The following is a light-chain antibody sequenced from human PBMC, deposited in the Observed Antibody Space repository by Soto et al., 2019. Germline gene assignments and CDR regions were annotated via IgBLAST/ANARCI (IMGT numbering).Light chain of an antibody. V-gene: IGKV3-20*01. CDR3: QQYSSSPVYT. CDR2: GAS. Sequence: EIVLTQSPGTLSLSPGERATLSCRASQSVSSSYLAWYQQKPGQAPRLLIYGASSRATGIPDRFSGSGSGTDFTLTISGLEPEDFAVYYCQQYSSSPVYTFGQGTKLEIK. CDR1: QSVSSSY. J-gene: IGKJ2*01.